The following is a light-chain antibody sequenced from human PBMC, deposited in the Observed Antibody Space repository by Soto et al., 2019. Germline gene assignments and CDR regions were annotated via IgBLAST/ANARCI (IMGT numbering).Light chain of an antibody. CDR2: EDN. Sequence: NFMLTQPHSVSESPGKTVTISCTRSSGSIASNYVQWYQQRPGSAPTTVIYEDNQRPSGVPDRFSGSIDSSSNSASLTISGLKTEDEADYYCQSYESSNKNVVFGGGTKLTVL. CDR3: QSYESSNKNVV. CDR1: SGSIASNY. J-gene: IGLJ2*01. V-gene: IGLV6-57*04.